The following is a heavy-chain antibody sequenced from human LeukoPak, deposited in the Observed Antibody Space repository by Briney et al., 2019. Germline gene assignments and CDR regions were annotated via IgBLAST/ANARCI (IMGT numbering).Heavy chain of an antibody. J-gene: IGHJ4*02. CDR3: ARHGCSGGSCSFDY. CDR1: GGSISSGGYY. D-gene: IGHD2-15*01. Sequence: SETLSLTCTVSGGSISSGGYYWSWIRQHPGKGLEWIGYIYYSGSTYYNPSLKSRVTISVDTSKNQFSLKLSSVTAADTAVYYCARHGCSGGSCSFDYWGQGTLVTVSS. CDR2: IYYSGST. V-gene: IGHV4-31*03.